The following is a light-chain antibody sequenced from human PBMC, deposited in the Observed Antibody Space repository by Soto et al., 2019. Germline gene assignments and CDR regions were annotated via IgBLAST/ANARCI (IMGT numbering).Light chain of an antibody. V-gene: IGKV3-11*01. Sequence: EIVLTQSPATLSLSPGDRAVLSCRASQSVSRSLTWYQHKPGQAPRLLIYDASTRATGIPRRFSGSGSGTDFTLTISSLEPEDFAVYHCQQYFTWPPLTFGGGTKVDIK. CDR3: QQYFTWPPLT. CDR2: DAS. J-gene: IGKJ4*01. CDR1: QSVSRS.